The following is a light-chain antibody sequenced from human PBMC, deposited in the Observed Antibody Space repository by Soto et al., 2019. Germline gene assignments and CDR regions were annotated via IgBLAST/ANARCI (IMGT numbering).Light chain of an antibody. CDR2: DAS. J-gene: IGKJ1*01. CDR3: QQYGSSPRT. V-gene: IGKV3-11*01. CDR1: QSVSGY. Sequence: EIVLTQSPATLSLSPGETATLSCRASQSVSGYIGWYQQKPGQAPRLLIYDASNRATGIPARFSGSGSGTDFTLTISSLEPEDFAVYYCQQYGSSPRTFGQGTKVDIK.